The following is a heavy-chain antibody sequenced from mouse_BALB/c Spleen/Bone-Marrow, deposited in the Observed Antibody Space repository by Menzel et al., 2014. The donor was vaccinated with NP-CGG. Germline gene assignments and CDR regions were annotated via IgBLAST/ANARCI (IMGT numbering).Heavy chain of an antibody. CDR1: GFTFSSYA. D-gene: IGHD1-1*01. Sequence: EVKLMESGGGLVKPGGSLKLSCAAFGFTFSSYAMSWVRQTPEKRLEWVASISSGGSTYYPDSVKGRFTISRDNARNILYLQMSSLRSEDTAMNYCARDGSSYYAMDYWGQGTSVTVSS. CDR3: ARDGSSYYAMDY. CDR2: ISSGGST. V-gene: IGHV5-6-5*01. J-gene: IGHJ4*01.